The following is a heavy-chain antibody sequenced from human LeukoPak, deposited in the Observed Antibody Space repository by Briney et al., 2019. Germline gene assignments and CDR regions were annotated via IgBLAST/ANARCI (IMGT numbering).Heavy chain of an antibody. D-gene: IGHD3-22*01. J-gene: IGHJ4*02. CDR3: ARDGDSSGYGRYKYYFDY. CDR1: GFTFIGYT. V-gene: IGHV3-21*01. CDR2: ITSSSSYI. Sequence: GGSLRLSCAASGFTFIGYTMNWVRQAPGKGLEWVSSITSSSSYIYYADSVKGRFTISRDNAKNSLFLQMNSLRAEDTAVYYCARDGDSSGYGRYKYYFDYWGQGTLVTVSS.